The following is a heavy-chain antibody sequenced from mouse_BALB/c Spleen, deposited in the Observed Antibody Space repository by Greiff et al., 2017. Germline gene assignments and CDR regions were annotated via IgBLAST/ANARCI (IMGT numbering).Heavy chain of an antibody. CDR1: GYSITSGYY. CDR3: ARVIYDGYYLDY. D-gene: IGHD2-3*01. Sequence: VQLQQSGPGLVKPSQSLSLTCSVTGYSITSGYYWNWIRQFPGNKLEWMGYISYDGSNNYNPSLKNRISITRDTSKNQFFLKLNSVTTEDTATYYCARVIYDGYYLDYWGQGTTLTVSS. V-gene: IGHV3-6*02. CDR2: ISYDGSN. J-gene: IGHJ2*01.